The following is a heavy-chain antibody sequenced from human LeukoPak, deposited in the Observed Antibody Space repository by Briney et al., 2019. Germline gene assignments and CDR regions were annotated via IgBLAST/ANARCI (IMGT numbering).Heavy chain of an antibody. CDR2: IKQDESEK. CDR1: GFIFSNYW. CDR3: ARGHIVVLTAPDY. V-gene: IGHV3-7*04. J-gene: IGHJ4*02. D-gene: IGHD2-21*02. Sequence: GGSLRLSCAASGFIFSNYWMSWDRQAPGKGLEWVANIKQDESEKYYVDSVKGRFTISRDNAKNSLFLQMNSLRAEDTAEYYCARGHIVVLTAPDYWGQGTLVTVSS.